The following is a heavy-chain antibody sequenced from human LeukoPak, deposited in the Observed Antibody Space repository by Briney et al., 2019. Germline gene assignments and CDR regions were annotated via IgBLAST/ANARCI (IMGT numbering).Heavy chain of an antibody. CDR2: IIPIFGTA. J-gene: IGHJ4*02. Sequence: SVKVSCKASGGTFSSYAISWVRQAPGQGLEWMGGIIPIFGTANYAQKFQGRVTITADKSTSTAYMELSSLRSEDTAVYYCARDSPWYYYGSGTPFDYWGQGTLVTVSS. D-gene: IGHD3-10*01. V-gene: IGHV1-69*06. CDR3: ARDSPWYYYGSGTPFDY. CDR1: GGTFSSYA.